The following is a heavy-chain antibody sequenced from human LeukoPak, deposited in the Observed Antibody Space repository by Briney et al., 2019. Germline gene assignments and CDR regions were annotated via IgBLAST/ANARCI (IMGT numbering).Heavy chain of an antibody. CDR1: GGSISSGSYY. CDR3: ARDPVPFDP. CDR2: IYTSGST. J-gene: IGHJ5*02. Sequence: SETLSLTCTVSGGSISSGSYYWSWIRQPAGKGLEWIGRIYTSGSTNYNPSLKSRVTISVDTSKNQFSLKLSSVTAADTAVYYCARDPVPFDPWGQGTLVTVSS. V-gene: IGHV4-61*02.